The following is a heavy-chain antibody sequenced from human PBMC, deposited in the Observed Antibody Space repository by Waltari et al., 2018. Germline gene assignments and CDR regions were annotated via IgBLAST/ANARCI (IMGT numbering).Heavy chain of an antibody. Sequence: EVQLVESGGDLVQPGRSLRLSCAASGFTFGDYAMHWVRQAPGKGLEWVLGITWNRDNVDYADSVKGRFTVGRDNAKNSLYLRMNSLRTEDMALYYCAKGWSGTALGDAIDIWGQGTMVTVSS. CDR3: AKGWSGTALGDAIDI. V-gene: IGHV3-9*03. D-gene: IGHD3-10*02. J-gene: IGHJ3*02. CDR2: ITWNRDNV. CDR1: GFTFGDYA.